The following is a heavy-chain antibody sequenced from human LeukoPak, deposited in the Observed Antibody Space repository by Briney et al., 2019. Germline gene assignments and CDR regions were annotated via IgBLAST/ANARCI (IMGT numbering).Heavy chain of an antibody. CDR1: GGTFSSYA. CDR2: IIPIFGTA. CDR3: ARARNDYDFWSGIDY. Sequence: SVKVSCKASGGTFSSYAISWVRQAPGQGLEWMGGIIPIFGTANYAQKFQGRVTITADKSTSTAYMELSSLRSEDTAVYYCARARNDYDFWSGIDYWGQGTLVTVSS. J-gene: IGHJ4*02. V-gene: IGHV1-69*06. D-gene: IGHD3-3*01.